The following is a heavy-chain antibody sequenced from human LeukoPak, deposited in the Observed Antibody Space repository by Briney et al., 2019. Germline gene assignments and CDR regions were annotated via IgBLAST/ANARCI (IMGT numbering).Heavy chain of an antibody. D-gene: IGHD4-17*01. CDR3: ARWGPIYGDGFDY. J-gene: IGHJ4*02. CDR1: GGSFSGYY. Sequence: PSETLSLTCAVYGGSFSGYYWSWIRQPPGKGLEWIGEINHSGSINYNPSLKSRVTISVDTSKNQFSLKLSSVTAADTAVYYCARWGPIYGDGFDYWGQGTLVTVSS. V-gene: IGHV4-34*01. CDR2: INHSGSI.